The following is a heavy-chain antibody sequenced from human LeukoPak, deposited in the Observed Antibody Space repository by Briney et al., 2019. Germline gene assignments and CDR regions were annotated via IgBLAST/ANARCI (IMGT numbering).Heavy chain of an antibody. D-gene: IGHD5-24*01. CDR1: GGIFSIYA. CDR3: ARGGVMATPLDY. J-gene: IGHJ4*02. CDR2: IIPMFGTA. Sequence: ASVNVSCKASGGIFSIYATSWVRQAPGKGLEWMGGIIPMFGTANYAQKFQGRVTITADESTSTAYMELSSLRLEDTAVYYCARGGVMATPLDYWGQGTLVTVSS. V-gene: IGHV1-69*13.